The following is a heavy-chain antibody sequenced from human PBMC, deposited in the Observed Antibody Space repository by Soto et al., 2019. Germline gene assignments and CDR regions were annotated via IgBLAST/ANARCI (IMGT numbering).Heavy chain of an antibody. CDR3: ATGDLGDGSDC. Sequence: QVQLQESGPGLVKPSETLSLTCTVSGGSVSSGSYYWSWIRQPPGKGLEWIGYIYYSGSTKYNPFPKSRATVTVETAKNQFSLKLSSVTAANTAVYYCATGDLGDGSDCWGHGTPGTVSS. V-gene: IGHV4-61*01. CDR2: IYYSGST. J-gene: IGHJ5*01. CDR1: GGSVSSGSYY. D-gene: IGHD5-12*01.